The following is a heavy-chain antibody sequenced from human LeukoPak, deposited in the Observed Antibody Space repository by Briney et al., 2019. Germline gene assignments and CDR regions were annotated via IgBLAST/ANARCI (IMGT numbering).Heavy chain of an antibody. J-gene: IGHJ4*02. CDR2: IYYSGST. D-gene: IGHD3-16*01. CDR1: GGSVSSGSYY. Sequence: PSETLSLTCTVSGGSVSSGSYYWSWIRQPPGKGLEWIGYIYYSGSTNYNPSLKSRVTISVDTSKNQFSLKLSSVTAVDTAVYYCARKPNSEYYFDYWGQGTLVTVSS. CDR3: ARKPNSEYYFDY. V-gene: IGHV4-61*01.